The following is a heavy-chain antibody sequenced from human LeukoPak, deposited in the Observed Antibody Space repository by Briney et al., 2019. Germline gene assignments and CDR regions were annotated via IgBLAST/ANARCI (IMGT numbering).Heavy chain of an antibody. Sequence: GGSLRLSCAASGFTFRSSGMHWVRQAPGKGLGWVSAISGSGGSTDYAASVKGRFTISRDNSKNTLYLQMNSLRAEDTAVYYCAKGTYSSGSPLDYWGQGTLVTVSS. D-gene: IGHD6-19*01. CDR3: AKGTYSSGSPLDY. J-gene: IGHJ4*02. CDR1: GFTFRSSG. CDR2: ISGSGGST. V-gene: IGHV3-23*01.